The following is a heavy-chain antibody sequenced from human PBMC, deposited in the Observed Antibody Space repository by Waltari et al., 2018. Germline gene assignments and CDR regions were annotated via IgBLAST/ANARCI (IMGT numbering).Heavy chain of an antibody. CDR1: GFTFSSYA. J-gene: IGHJ6*02. CDR3: AQPQPFVWYYYGMDV. D-gene: IGHD5-18*01. V-gene: IGHV3-23*01. CDR2: ISGSGGST. Sequence: EVQLLESGGGLVQPGGSLRLSCAASGFTFSSYAMSWVRQAPGKGLERVSAISGSGGSTYYADSVKGRFTISRDNSKNTLYLQMNSLRAEDTAVYYCAQPQPFVWYYYGMDVWGQGTTVTVSS.